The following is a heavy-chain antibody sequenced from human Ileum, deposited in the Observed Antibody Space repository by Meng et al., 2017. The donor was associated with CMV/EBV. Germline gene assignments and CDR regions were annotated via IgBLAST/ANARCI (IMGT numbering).Heavy chain of an antibody. D-gene: IGHD7-27*01. CDR1: GYTFTHYD. V-gene: IGHV1-8*01. CDR3: ARAPVVTGDLDF. CDR2: MSPNSGKT. Sequence: ASVKVSCKASGYTFTHYDINWVRQATGQGLEWMGWMSPNSGKTVFAQNFQGRVTMTRDTSISTAYLELSSLRSEDTAVYYCARAPVVTGDLDFWGQGTTVTVSS. J-gene: IGHJ6*02.